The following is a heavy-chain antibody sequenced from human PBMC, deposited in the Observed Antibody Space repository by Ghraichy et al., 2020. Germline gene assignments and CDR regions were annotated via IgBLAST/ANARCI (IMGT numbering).Heavy chain of an antibody. CDR2: ISSASSYI. D-gene: IGHD3-22*01. J-gene: IGHJ4*02. CDR3: ARGDKGGSDSSASRAYYFGS. CDR1: GFTFSGYS. Sequence: GGSLRLSCAASGFTFSGYSMNWVRQAPGKGLEWVSSISSASSYIYYADSVQGRFTISRDNAKNSLYLQMNSLRAEDTAVYYCARGDKGGSDSSASRAYYFGSWGQGTLVTVSS. V-gene: IGHV3-21*01.